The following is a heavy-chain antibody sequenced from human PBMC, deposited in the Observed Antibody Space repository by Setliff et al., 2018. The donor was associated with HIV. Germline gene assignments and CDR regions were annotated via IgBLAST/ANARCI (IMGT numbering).Heavy chain of an antibody. J-gene: IGHJ6*03. D-gene: IGHD6-13*01. CDR2: FDPQDGKT. Sequence: ASVKVSCKISGYTLTEVSMHWVRQAPGKGLEWMGYFDPQDGKTIYAQKFQGRVTLTRDTSISTAYMELSSLRSDDTAVYYCARRVQGSNWYSQYYYYYIDVWGKGTTVTVSS. CDR1: GYTLTEVS. CDR3: ARRVQGSNWYSQYYYYYIDV. V-gene: IGHV1-24*01.